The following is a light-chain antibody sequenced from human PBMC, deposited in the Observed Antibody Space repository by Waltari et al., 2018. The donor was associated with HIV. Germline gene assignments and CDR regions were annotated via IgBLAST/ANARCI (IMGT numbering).Light chain of an antibody. J-gene: IGLJ1*01. V-gene: IGLV1-44*01. CDR3: ATWDDSLDHV. Sequence: SELTQPPSVSGNPGQRVTISCSGGNSNIGRNTVTWYQHLPGAAPKVLIYTDEKRPWGVPDRFSCSKTGTSASLASSGLQSDDEAVYYCATWDDSLDHVFGTGTKVSVL. CDR1: NSNIGRNT. CDR2: TDE.